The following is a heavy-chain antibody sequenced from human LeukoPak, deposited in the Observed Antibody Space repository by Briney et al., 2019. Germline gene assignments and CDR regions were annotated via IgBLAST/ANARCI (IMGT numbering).Heavy chain of an antibody. CDR3: ARHRSPLESFHH. J-gene: IGHJ1*01. V-gene: IGHV4-61*02. Sequence: SETLSLTCTVSGGSISSGSYYWSWLRQPAGKGLEWIGRIYTSGSTNYNPSLKSRVTISVDTSKNQFSLKLSSVNAADTAMYYCARHRSPLESFHHWGQGTLVTVSS. CDR2: IYTSGST. D-gene: IGHD3-3*01. CDR1: GGSISSGSYY.